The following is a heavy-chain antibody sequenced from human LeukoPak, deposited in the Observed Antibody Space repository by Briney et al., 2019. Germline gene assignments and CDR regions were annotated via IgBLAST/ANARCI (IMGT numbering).Heavy chain of an antibody. CDR3: ARLSSFAFDI. CDR1: GFTFSNYW. CDR2: IKQDGGEK. V-gene: IGHV3-7*03. J-gene: IGHJ3*02. Sequence: PGGSLRLSCAASGFTFSNYWMSWVRQAPGKGLEWVANIKQDGGEKYYVDSVKGRFTISRDNAMNSLCLQMNSLKAEDTAVYYCARLSSFAFDIWGQGTMVTVSS. D-gene: IGHD3-16*02.